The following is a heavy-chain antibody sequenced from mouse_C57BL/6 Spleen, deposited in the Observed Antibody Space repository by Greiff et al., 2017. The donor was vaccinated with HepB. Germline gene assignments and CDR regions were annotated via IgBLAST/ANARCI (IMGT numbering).Heavy chain of an antibody. Sequence: VQLQQSGAELARPGASVKMSCKASGYTFTSYTMHWVKQRPGQGLEWIGYINPSSGYTKYNQKFKDKATLTADKSSSTAYMQLSSLKSEDSAVYYCAREGTRAMDYWGQGTSVTVSS. CDR3: AREGTRAMDY. J-gene: IGHJ4*01. CDR1: GYTFTSYT. CDR2: INPSSGYT. D-gene: IGHD3-3*01. V-gene: IGHV1-4*01.